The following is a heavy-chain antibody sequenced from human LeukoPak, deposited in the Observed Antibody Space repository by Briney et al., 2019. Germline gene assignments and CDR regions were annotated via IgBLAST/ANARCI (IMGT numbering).Heavy chain of an antibody. J-gene: IGHJ6*03. CDR2: ISYDGSNK. V-gene: IGHV3-30*18. D-gene: IGHD4-23*01. Sequence: GRSLRLSCAASGFTFSSYGMHWVRQAPGKGLEWVAVISYDGSNKYYADSVKGRFTISRDNSKNTLYLQMNSLRAEDTAVYYCAKRGDYGGNSYYYYYMDVWGKGTTVTVSS. CDR3: AKRGDYGGNSYYYYYMDV. CDR1: GFTFSSYG.